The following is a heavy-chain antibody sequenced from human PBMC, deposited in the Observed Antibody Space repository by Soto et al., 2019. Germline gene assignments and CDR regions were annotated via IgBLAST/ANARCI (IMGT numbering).Heavy chain of an antibody. CDR3: VTRSRLNSGISRGGYFDL. J-gene: IGHJ2*01. D-gene: IGHD1-26*01. CDR2: ISSNGGST. CDR1: GFTFSSYA. Sequence: GGSLRLSCSASGFTFSSYAMHWVRQAPGKGLEYVSAISSNGGSTYYADSGKGRFTISRDNSKNTLYLQMSSLRAEDTAVYYCVTRSRLNSGISRGGYFDLWGRGTLVTVSS. V-gene: IGHV3-64D*06.